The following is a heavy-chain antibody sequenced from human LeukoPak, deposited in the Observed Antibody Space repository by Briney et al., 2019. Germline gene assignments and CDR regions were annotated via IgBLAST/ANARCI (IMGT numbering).Heavy chain of an antibody. V-gene: IGHV3-74*01. CDR3: ARDVHYGMDV. Sequence: GGSLRLSCAASGFTFNRYWTDWVRQAPGKGLVWVSRITSDGSITRYADSVKGRFTISRDNAKNTLCLQMNSLRAEDTAVYYCARDVHYGMDVWGQGTTVTVSS. CDR1: GFTFNRYW. CDR2: ITSDGSIT. J-gene: IGHJ6*02.